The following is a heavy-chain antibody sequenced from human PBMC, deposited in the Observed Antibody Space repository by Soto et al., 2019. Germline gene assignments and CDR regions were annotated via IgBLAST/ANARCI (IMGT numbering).Heavy chain of an antibody. J-gene: IGHJ5*02. Sequence: QVQLQQWGAGLLKPSETLSLTCAVYGGSFSGYYWSWIRQPPGKGLEWIGEINHSGSTNYNPSLKSRVTISVDTSKNQFSLKLSSVTAADTAVYYCARGLDYGDYDWFDPWGQGTLVTVSS. D-gene: IGHD4-17*01. CDR2: INHSGST. V-gene: IGHV4-34*01. CDR3: ARGLDYGDYDWFDP. CDR1: GGSFSGYY.